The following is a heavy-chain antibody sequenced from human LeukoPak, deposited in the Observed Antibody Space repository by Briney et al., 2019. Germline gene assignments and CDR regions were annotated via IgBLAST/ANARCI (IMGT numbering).Heavy chain of an antibody. CDR2: INPNSGGT. J-gene: IGHJ4*02. CDR3: ASVPMTMVRGVMFY. CDR1: GGTFSSYA. D-gene: IGHD3-10*01. Sequence: ASVKVSCKASGGTFSSYAISWVRQAPGQGLEWMGWINPNSGGTNYAQKFQGRVTMTRDTSISTAYMELSRLRSDDTAVYYCASVPMTMVRGVMFYWGQGTLVTVSS. V-gene: IGHV1-2*02.